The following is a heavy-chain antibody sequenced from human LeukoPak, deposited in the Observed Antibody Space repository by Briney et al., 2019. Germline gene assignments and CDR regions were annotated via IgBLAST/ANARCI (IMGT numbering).Heavy chain of an antibody. Sequence: SETLSLTSTVSGGSISSYSWSWIRQLAGKGLEWLGRIYTSATTNYNPSLKSRVTMSVDRSKNQFSLKLSSVTAADTAVYYCARESDYYESSGHYWYFDLWGRGTLVAVSS. J-gene: IGHJ2*01. CDR2: IYTSATT. CDR1: GGSISSYS. V-gene: IGHV4-4*07. D-gene: IGHD3-22*01. CDR3: ARESDYYESSGHYWYFDL.